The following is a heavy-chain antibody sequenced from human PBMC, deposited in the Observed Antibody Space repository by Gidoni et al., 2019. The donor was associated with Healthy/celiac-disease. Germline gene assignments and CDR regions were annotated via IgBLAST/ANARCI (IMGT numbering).Heavy chain of an antibody. D-gene: IGHD6-13*01. Sequence: QVQLVESGGGVVQPGRSLRLSCAASGFTFSSYAMHWVRQAPGKGLEWGAFISYDGSNKYYADSVKGRFTISRDNSKNTLYLQMNSLRAEDTAVYYCAGDHGQQLVRYYFDYWGQGTLVTVSS. CDR3: AGDHGQQLVRYYFDY. CDR2: ISYDGSNK. J-gene: IGHJ4*02. CDR1: GFTFSSYA. V-gene: IGHV3-30*04.